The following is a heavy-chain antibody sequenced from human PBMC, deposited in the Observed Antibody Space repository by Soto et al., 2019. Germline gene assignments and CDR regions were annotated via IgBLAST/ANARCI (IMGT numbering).Heavy chain of an antibody. J-gene: IGHJ6*02. CDR3: AGHSSGVPGYYYGMDV. Sequence: QVQLVQSGAEVKKPGSSVKVSCKASGGTFSSYAISWVRQAPGQGLEWMGGIIPIFETADYAQKFQGRVTITADEATNTAYMERSSRRSEDTAVYYCAGHSSGVPGYYYGMDVWGQGTTGTVSS. CDR2: IIPIFETA. V-gene: IGHV1-69*12. D-gene: IGHD3-22*01. CDR1: GGTFSSYA.